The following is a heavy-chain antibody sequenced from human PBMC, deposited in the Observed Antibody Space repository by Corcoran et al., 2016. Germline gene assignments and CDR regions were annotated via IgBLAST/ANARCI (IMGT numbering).Heavy chain of an antibody. CDR1: GYTFTSYG. CDR2: ISAYNGNT. CDR3: SIIGESYCSRTSCENWFDP. V-gene: IGHV1-18*01. Sequence: QVQLVQSGAEVKKPGASVKVSCKASGYTFTSYGISWVRQAPGQGLEWMGWISAYNGNTNYAQKLQGRVTMTTDTSTSTANMELRSLRSDDTAGYDWSIIGESYCSRTSCENWFDPWGQGTLVTVSS. D-gene: IGHD2-2*01. J-gene: IGHJ5*02.